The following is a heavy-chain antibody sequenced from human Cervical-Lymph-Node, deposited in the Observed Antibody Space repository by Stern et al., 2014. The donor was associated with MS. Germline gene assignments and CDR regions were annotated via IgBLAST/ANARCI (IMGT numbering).Heavy chain of an antibody. CDR1: GFSLNTTGMC. J-gene: IGHJ4*02. CDR3: ARMKMVHESPDDVDY. D-gene: IGHD5-24*01. V-gene: IGHV2-70*01. CDR2: IDWDYDK. Sequence: ESGPALVKPTQTLTLTCTFSGFSLNTTGMCVSWIRQPPGKALEWLALIDWDYDKYSSTSLKTRLTISKDTSKNQVVLTMTNMDPVDTATYFCARMKMVHESPDDVDYWGQGTLVTVSS.